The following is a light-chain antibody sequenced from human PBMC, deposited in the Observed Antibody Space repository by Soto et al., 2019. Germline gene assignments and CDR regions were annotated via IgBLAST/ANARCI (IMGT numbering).Light chain of an antibody. CDR1: QSVSSN. CDR3: QHYNSYSEA. Sequence: EIVLTQSPGTLSLSPGERATLSCMASQSVSSNLAWYQQKPGQAPRLLIYGASTRATGIPARLSGSGSGTEFTLTISSLQPDDFATYYCQHYNSYSEAFGQGTRLEIK. CDR2: GAS. J-gene: IGKJ5*01. V-gene: IGKV3-15*01.